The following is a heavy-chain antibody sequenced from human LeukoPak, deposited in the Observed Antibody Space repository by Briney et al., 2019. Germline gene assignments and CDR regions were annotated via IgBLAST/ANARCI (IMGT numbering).Heavy chain of an antibody. CDR1: GYSFTTYW. J-gene: IGHJ4*02. D-gene: IGHD3-22*01. CDR2: IYPGDSDT. CDR3: ARQFRDSSGYYSYYFDY. V-gene: IGHV5-51*01. Sequence: GESLKISCKGSGYSFTTYWIGWVRQMPGRGLELMGIIYPGDSDTRYSPSFQGQVTISADKSISTAYLQWSSLKASDTAMYYCARQFRDSSGYYSYYFDYWGQGTLVTVSS.